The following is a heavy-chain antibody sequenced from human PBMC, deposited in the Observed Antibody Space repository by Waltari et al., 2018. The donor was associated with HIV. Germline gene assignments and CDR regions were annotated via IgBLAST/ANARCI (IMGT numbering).Heavy chain of an antibody. CDR3: ARGTVGGRVFDS. J-gene: IGHJ4*02. Sequence: QVQLVQSGAEVRKPGASVRVSCKASGYIFGSYDVNWVRQAPGRGLEWLGWMNPNSGNTGSTQKFQGRVTMTRNMSITTSYLELSSLKSEDTAVYYCARGTVGGRVFDSWGQGTLVSVSS. V-gene: IGHV1-8*01. CDR1: GYIFGSYD. CDR2: MNPNSGNT.